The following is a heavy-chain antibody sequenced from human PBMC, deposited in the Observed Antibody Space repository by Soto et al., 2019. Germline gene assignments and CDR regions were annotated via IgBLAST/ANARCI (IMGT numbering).Heavy chain of an antibody. D-gene: IGHD2-2*01. CDR1: GGSISSYY. V-gene: IGHV4-59*08. CDR3: ARQIEYCSSTSCYPSTSLG. CDR2: IYYSGST. J-gene: IGHJ4*02. Sequence: SETLSLTCTVSGGSISSYYWSWIRQPPGKGLEWIGYIYYSGSTNYNPSLKSRVTISVDTSKNQFSLKLSSVTAADTAVYYCARQIEYCSSTSCYPSTSLGWGQGNLVTVSS.